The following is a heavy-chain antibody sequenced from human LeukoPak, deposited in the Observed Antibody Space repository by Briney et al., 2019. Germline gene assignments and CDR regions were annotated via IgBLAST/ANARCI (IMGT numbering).Heavy chain of an antibody. CDR3: ARQYYYDSIDS. D-gene: IGHD3-22*01. V-gene: IGHV4-59*08. CDR2: ISYSGSP. J-gene: IGHJ4*02. CDR1: GGSISSHF. Sequence: TSETLSLTCTVSGGSISSHFWSWIRQPPGKGLEWIGYISYSGSPNYSPSLRSRVTISGDTSNNQFSLRLSSVTAADTAVYYCARQYYYDSIDSWGQGTLVTVSS.